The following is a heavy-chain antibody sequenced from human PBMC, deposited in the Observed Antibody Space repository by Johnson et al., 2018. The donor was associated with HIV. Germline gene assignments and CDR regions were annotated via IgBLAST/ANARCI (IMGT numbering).Heavy chain of an antibody. Sequence: QVQLVESGGGVVQPGRSLRLSCAASGFTFSSYGMHWVRQAPGKGLEWVAVISYDGSNKYYADSVKGRFTISRDNSKNTRYLQLNSLRAEDTAVYYCAKSPRFTIFGSDAFDIWGQGTMVTVSS. V-gene: IGHV3-30*18. CDR2: ISYDGSNK. CDR1: GFTFSSYG. D-gene: IGHD3-3*01. J-gene: IGHJ3*02. CDR3: AKSPRFTIFGSDAFDI.